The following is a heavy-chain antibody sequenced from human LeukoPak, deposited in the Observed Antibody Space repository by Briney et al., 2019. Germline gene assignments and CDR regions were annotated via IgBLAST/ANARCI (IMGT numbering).Heavy chain of an antibody. CDR2: INAGNGNT. J-gene: IGHJ4*02. V-gene: IGHV1-3*01. D-gene: IGHD2-2*01. CDR3: ASGPAASPYYFDY. Sequence: ASVKVSCKASGYTFTSYAMHWVRQAPGQRLEWMGWINAGNGNTKYSQKFQGRVTMTRDTSTSTVYMELSSLRSEDTAMYYCASGPAASPYYFDYWGQGTLVTVSS. CDR1: GYTFTSYA.